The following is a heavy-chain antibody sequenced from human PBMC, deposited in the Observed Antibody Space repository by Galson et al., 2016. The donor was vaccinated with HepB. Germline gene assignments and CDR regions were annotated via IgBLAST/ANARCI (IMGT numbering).Heavy chain of an antibody. CDR2: LSPSGTST. CDR1: RFTFSSYG. CDR3: ARDQRWLQFGKDAFDL. Sequence: SLRLSCAAPRFTFSSYGMSWVRRAPGKGLEWVSGLSPSGTSTHYADSVKGRFSISRDNSKTTLYLQMNSLRVEDTALYYCARDQRWLQFGKDAFDLWGQGTFVIVSS. D-gene: IGHD5-24*01. V-gene: IGHV3-23*01. J-gene: IGHJ3*01.